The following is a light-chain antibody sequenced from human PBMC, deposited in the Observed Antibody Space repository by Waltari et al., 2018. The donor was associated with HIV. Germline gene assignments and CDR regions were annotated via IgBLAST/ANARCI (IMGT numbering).Light chain of an antibody. CDR3: CSYAGSYTFDVV. V-gene: IGLV2-11*01. CDR1: SRDVGGYNY. CDR2: DVT. J-gene: IGLJ2*01. Sequence: QSALTQPRSVSGSPGQSVTISCTGTSRDVGGYNYVPWYQQHPGKAPKLMFYDVTKRPSGVPDRFSGSKSGNTASLTISGVQAEDEADYYCCSYAGSYTFDVVFGGGTKLTVL.